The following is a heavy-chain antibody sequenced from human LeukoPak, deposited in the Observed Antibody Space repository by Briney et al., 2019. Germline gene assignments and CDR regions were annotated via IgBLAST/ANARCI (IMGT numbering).Heavy chain of an antibody. CDR3: AKDAPVGAYIAARPDY. V-gene: IGHV3-23*01. Sequence: GGSLRLSCAASGFTFSSYAMSWVRQAPGKGLEWVSAISGSGGSTYYADSVKGRFTISRDNSKNTLYLQMNSLRAEDTAVYYCAKDAPVGAYIAARPDYWGQGTLVTVSS. CDR2: ISGSGGST. D-gene: IGHD6-6*01. CDR1: GFTFSSYA. J-gene: IGHJ4*02.